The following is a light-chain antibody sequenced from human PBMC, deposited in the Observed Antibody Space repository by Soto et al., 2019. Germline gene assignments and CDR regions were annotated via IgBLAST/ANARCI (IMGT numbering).Light chain of an antibody. J-gene: IGLJ3*02. CDR3: SSYTASTTL. CDR2: GVS. Sequence: QSALTQPASVSGSPGQSITISCTGISSDLGGNNYVSWYQQHPGKAPKLMIYGVSNRPSGVSNRFSGSKSGNTASLTISGLQAEDESDYYCSSYTASTTLFGGGTKVTVL. CDR1: SSDLGGNNY. V-gene: IGLV2-14*01.